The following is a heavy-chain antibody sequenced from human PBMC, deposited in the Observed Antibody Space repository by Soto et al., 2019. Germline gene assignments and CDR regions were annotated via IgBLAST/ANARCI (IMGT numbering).Heavy chain of an antibody. CDR2: ISAYTVNT. J-gene: IGHJ4*02. CDR3: ARYPWNAYDILTGYYPYYFDY. V-gene: IGHV1-18*04. D-gene: IGHD3-9*01. Sequence: ASVKVSCKASGYTFTSYGISWVRQAPGQGLEWMGWISAYTVNTNDAQKLQGRVTMTTDTSTSTAYMELRSLRSDDTAVYYCARYPWNAYDILTGYYPYYFDYWGQGTLVTVSS. CDR1: GYTFTSYG.